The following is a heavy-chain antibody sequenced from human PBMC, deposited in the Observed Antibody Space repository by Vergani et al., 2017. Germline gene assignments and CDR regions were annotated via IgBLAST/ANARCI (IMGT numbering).Heavy chain of an antibody. V-gene: IGHV4-34*01. D-gene: IGHD2-15*01. CDR1: GGSFSGYY. CDR3: ARGLTVVVVAATRGMDV. CDR2: INHSGST. J-gene: IGHJ6*02. Sequence: QVQLQQWGAGLLKPSETLSLTCAVYGGSFSGYYWSWIRQPPGKGLEWIGEINHSGSTNYNPSLKSRVTISLDTAKNQFSLKRSSVTAADTAVYYCARGLTVVVVAATRGMDVWGQGTTVTVSS.